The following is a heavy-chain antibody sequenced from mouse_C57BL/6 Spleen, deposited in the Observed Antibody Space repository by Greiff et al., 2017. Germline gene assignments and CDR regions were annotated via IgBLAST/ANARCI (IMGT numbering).Heavy chain of an antibody. CDR3: ARVLLSLYAMDY. CDR2: ISDGGSYT. Sequence: EVNVVESGGGLVKPGGSLKLSCAASGFTFSSYAMSWVRQTPEKRLEWVATISDGGSYTYYPDNVKGRFTISRDNAKNNLYLQMSHLKSEETAMYYCARVLLSLYAMDYWGQGTSVTVSS. V-gene: IGHV5-4*03. D-gene: IGHD1-1*02. J-gene: IGHJ4*01. CDR1: GFTFSSYA.